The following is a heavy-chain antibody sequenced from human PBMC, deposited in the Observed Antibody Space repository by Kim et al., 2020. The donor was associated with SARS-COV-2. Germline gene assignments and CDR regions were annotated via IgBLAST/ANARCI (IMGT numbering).Heavy chain of an antibody. CDR1: GGSISSSSYY. CDR2: IYYSGST. V-gene: IGHV4-39*01. CDR3: ARHTRGWYYDFWSGYEAFDI. J-gene: IGHJ3*02. Sequence: SETLSLTCTVSGGSISSSSYYWGWIRQPPGKGLEWIGSIYYSGSTYYNPSLKSRVTISVDTSKNQFSLKLSSVTAADTAVYYCARHTRGWYYDFWSGYEAFDIWGQGTMVTVSS. D-gene: IGHD3-3*01.